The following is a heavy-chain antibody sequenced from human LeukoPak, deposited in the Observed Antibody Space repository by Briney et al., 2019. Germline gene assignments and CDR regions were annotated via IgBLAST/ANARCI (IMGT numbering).Heavy chain of an antibody. J-gene: IGHJ4*02. Sequence: SETLSLTCTVSGGSISNYYWSWIRQPPGKGLEWLGYIFDSGNSDYNASLKSRVAISIGTYKNQFSLRLTSVTTTGTAVYYCARHPAFYYDSLAEFDYWGQGPLVTVSS. D-gene: IGHD3-22*01. V-gene: IGHV4-59*08. CDR2: IFDSGNS. CDR3: ARHPAFYYDSLAEFDY. CDR1: GGSISNYY.